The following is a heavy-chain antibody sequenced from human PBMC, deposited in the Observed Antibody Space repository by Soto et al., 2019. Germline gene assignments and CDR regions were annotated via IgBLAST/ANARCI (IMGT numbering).Heavy chain of an antibody. V-gene: IGHV3-15*07. Sequence: EVQLVESGGGLVKPGGSLRLSCAASGFSFSDAWLNWVRQAPGKGLEWVGRVKSKTDGETADYATFVKGRFTISRDDSNNALYLQMNSLKTEDTAVYNCAAERAYFHDSNGYLSIDFWGQGTLVTVSS. D-gene: IGHD3-22*01. CDR2: VKSKTDGETA. CDR3: AAERAYFHDSNGYLSIDF. J-gene: IGHJ4*02. CDR1: GFSFSDAW.